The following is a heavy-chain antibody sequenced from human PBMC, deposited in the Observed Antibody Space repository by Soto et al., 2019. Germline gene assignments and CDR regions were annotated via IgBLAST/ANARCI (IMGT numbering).Heavy chain of an antibody. CDR3: SRSPFNDYGDSLYFDY. D-gene: IGHD4-17*01. V-gene: IGHV3-33*01. CDR2: IWYDGSNK. J-gene: IGHJ4*02. CDR1: GFTFSSYG. Sequence: QVQLVESGGGVVQPGRSLRLSCAASGFTFSSYGMHWVRQAPGKGLEWVAVIWYDGSNKYYADSVKGRFTISRDNSKNTLYLQMNSLRAEDTAVYYCSRSPFNDYGDSLYFDYSGQGTLVTVSS.